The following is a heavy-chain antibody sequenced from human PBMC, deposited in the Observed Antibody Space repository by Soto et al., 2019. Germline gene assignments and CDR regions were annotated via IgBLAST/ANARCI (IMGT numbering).Heavy chain of an antibody. CDR1: GYIFSSYY. Sequence: ASVKVSCKASGYIFSSYYIHWVRQAPGQGLEWMGIINPSGGSTTYAQKFQGRVTMTRDTSTSTVYMELNSLRDEDTAVYYCARDYHYFDTGGYFYDPFQHWGQGTLVTVSS. J-gene: IGHJ1*01. CDR2: INPSGGST. CDR3: ARDYHYFDTGGYFYDPFQH. D-gene: IGHD3-22*01. V-gene: IGHV1-46*01.